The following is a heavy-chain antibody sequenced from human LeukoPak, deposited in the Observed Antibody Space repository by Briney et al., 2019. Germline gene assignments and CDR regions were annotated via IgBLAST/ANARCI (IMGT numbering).Heavy chain of an antibody. Sequence: ASVKVSCKASGGTFSSYAISWVRQAPGQGLEWMGGIIPIFGTANYAQKFQGRVTITADKSTSTAYMELSSLRSEDTAVYYCARDPGATNYFDYWGQGTLVTVSS. CDR2: IIPIFGTA. D-gene: IGHD5-12*01. V-gene: IGHV1-69*06. J-gene: IGHJ4*02. CDR1: GGTFSSYA. CDR3: ARDPGATNYFDY.